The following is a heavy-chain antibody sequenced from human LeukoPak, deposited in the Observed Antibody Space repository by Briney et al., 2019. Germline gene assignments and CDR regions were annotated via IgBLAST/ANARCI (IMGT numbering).Heavy chain of an antibody. Sequence: PSETLSLTCTVSGGSISSYYWSWIRQPPGKGLEWIGYIYYSGSTNHNPSLKSRVTISVDTSKNQFSLKLSSVTAADTAVYYCARGGGGDRKYYFDYWGQGTLVTVSS. J-gene: IGHJ4*02. CDR2: IYYSGST. V-gene: IGHV4-59*01. CDR1: GGSISSYY. D-gene: IGHD2-21*02. CDR3: ARGGGGDRKYYFDY.